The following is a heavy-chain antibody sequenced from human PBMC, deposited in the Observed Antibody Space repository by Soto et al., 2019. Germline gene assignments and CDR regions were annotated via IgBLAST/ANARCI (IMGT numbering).Heavy chain of an antibody. J-gene: IGHJ4*02. CDR1: GGSISSYY. D-gene: IGHD3-9*01. V-gene: IGHV4-59*08. CDR2: IFYFGST. CDR3: ARHSPDFDWLSQFDY. Sequence: QVQLQESGPGLVKPSETLSLTCTVSGGSISSYYWSWIRQTPGKGLEWIGYIFYFGSTNYNPSLKSRVTLSIDTSKNQLSLKLISVTAAATAVYYCARHSPDFDWLSQFDYWGQGTLVTVSS.